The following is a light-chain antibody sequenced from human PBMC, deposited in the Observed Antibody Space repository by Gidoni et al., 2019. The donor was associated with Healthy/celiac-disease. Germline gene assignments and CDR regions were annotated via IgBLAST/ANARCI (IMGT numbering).Light chain of an antibody. CDR2: GAS. CDR3: QQYGSSRRT. J-gene: IGKJ3*01. CDR1: QSVSSSY. Sequence: EIVLTQSPGTLSLSPGERATLSCRASQSVSSSYLAWYQQKPGQAPRLLIYGASSRATGIPDRFSGSGSGTDFTLTISRLEPEDFAVYYCQQYGSSRRTFGPXTKVDIK. V-gene: IGKV3-20*01.